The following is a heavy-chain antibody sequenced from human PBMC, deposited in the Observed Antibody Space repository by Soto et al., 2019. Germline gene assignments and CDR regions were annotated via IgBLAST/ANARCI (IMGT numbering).Heavy chain of an antibody. J-gene: IGHJ6*02. CDR1: GGTFSSYT. D-gene: IGHD3-22*01. CDR3: ERDHPSMIVDYYGMDV. CDR2: IIPILGIA. Sequence: QVQLVQSGAEVKKPGSSVKVSCKASGGTFSSYTISWVRQAPGQGLEWMGRIIPILGIANYAQKFQGRVTITADKSTSTAYMELSRLRSEDTAVYYCERDHPSMIVDYYGMDVWGQGTTVTVSS. V-gene: IGHV1-69*08.